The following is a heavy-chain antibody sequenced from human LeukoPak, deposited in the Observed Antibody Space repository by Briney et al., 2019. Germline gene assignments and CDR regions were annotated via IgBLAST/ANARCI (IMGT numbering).Heavy chain of an antibody. CDR1: GGSFSVYY. V-gene: IGHV4-34*01. D-gene: IGHD3-22*01. Sequence: SETLSLTCAAYGGSFSVYYWSWIRQPPGKGLEWIGEINDSGRTNYNPSLKSRVTISVDTSKNQFSLKLSSVTAADTAVYYCARGLSHRYREWLLLPFDYWGQGTLVTVSS. J-gene: IGHJ4*02. CDR2: INDSGRT. CDR3: ARGLSHRYREWLLLPFDY.